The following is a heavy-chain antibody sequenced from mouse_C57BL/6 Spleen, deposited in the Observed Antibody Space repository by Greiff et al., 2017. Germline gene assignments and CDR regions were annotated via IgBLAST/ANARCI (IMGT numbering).Heavy chain of an antibody. CDR3: ARWYYGKRGFDY. V-gene: IGHV1-55*01. D-gene: IGHD2-1*01. Sequence: QVQLQQPGAELVKPGASVKMSCKASGYTFTSYWITWVKQRPGQGLEWIGDIYPGSGSTNYNEKFKSKATLTVDTSSSTAYMQLSSLTSEDSAVYYGARWYYGKRGFDYWGQGTTLTVSS. CDR1: GYTFTSYW. CDR2: IYPGSGST. J-gene: IGHJ2*01.